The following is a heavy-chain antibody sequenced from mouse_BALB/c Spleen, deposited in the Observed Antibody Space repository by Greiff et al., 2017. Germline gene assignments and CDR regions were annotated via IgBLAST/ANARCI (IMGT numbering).Heavy chain of an antibody. CDR3: ARDAYYGSSPWYFDV. D-gene: IGHD1-1*01. CDR1: GYSITSGYY. Sequence: EVKLVESGPGLVKPSQSLSLTCSVTGYSITSGYYWNWIRQFPGNKLEWMGYISYDGSNNYNPSLKNRISITRDTSKNQFFLKLNSVTTEDTATYYCARDAYYGSSPWYFDVWGAGTTVTVSS. V-gene: IGHV3-6*02. CDR2: ISYDGSN. J-gene: IGHJ1*01.